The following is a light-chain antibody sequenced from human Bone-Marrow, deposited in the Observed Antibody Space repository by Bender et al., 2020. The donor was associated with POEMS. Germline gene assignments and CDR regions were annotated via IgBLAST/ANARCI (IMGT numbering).Light chain of an antibody. J-gene: IGLJ3*02. CDR3: AAWDDSLNHWV. V-gene: IGLV1-44*01. Sequence: QSVLTRPPSASGTPGQRVTISCSGGSSNIGAHAVNWYQHLPGTAPKLLIYSSHRRPSEVPDRFSGSRSGTSASLAISGLQSEDEADYYCAAWDDSLNHWVFGGGTKLTVL. CDR2: SSH. CDR1: SSNIGAHA.